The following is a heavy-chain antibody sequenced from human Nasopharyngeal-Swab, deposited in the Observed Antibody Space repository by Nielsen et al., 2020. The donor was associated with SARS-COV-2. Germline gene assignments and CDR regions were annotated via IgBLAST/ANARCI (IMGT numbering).Heavy chain of an antibody. CDR2: ISSSSSYI. Sequence: AGAGWGVNKYIFNWVRQAPGKGLEWVSSISSSSSYIYYADSVKGRFTISRGNAKNSLYLQMNSLRAEDTAVYYCARDGLDYDFWSAYFMDVWGQGTTVTVSS. J-gene: IGHJ6*02. V-gene: IGHV3-21*01. D-gene: IGHD3-3*01. CDR3: ARDGLDYDFWSAYFMDV. CDR1: GWGVNKYI.